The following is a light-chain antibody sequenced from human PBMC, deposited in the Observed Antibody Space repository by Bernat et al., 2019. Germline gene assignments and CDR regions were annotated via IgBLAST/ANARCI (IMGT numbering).Light chain of an antibody. CDR1: QDISNY. V-gene: IGKV1-33*01. CDR3: QQYDDLPIT. Sequence: DIQMTQSPSSLSASVGDRVTITCQASQDISNYLNWYQQRPGKAPTLLIYDASNLKTGVPSRFSGSGSGTDFSFTISRLQPEDIATYFCQQYDDLPITFGPGTRLEIK. CDR2: DAS. J-gene: IGKJ5*01.